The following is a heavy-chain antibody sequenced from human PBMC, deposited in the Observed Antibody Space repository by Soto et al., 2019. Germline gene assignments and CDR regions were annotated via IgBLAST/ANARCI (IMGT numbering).Heavy chain of an antibody. Sequence: PSGTLALTCAVSGGSISDYYWSWIRQPPGKGLEWIGYVYFSGNTNYNPSLKSRVAISGDMSKNQFSLKLSSVTAADTAVYYCARGGVVSATSLPHWGQGTLVTVSS. CDR1: GGSISDYY. D-gene: IGHD2-2*01. V-gene: IGHV4-59*01. CDR2: VYFSGNT. J-gene: IGHJ4*02. CDR3: ARGGVVSATSLPH.